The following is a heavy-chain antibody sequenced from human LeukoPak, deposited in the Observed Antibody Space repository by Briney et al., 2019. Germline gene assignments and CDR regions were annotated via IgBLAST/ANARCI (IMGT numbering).Heavy chain of an antibody. J-gene: IGHJ4*02. V-gene: IGHV1-46*01. CDR2: ISPSGGST. Sequence: GASVKVSCKASGGTFSSYAISWVRQAPGQGPEWMGVISPSGGSTTYAQKFQGRVTLTRDMSTSTDYLELSSLRSEDTAVYYCARDLASCAGDCYSDGFDYWGQGALVTVSS. CDR3: ARDLASCAGDCYSDGFDY. D-gene: IGHD2-21*02. CDR1: GGTFSSYA.